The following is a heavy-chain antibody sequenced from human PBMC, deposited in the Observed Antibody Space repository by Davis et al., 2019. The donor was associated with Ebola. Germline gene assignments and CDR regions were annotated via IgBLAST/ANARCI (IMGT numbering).Heavy chain of an antibody. CDR2: IYRDGRT. V-gene: IGHV3-53*01. CDR1: GFIVSDKY. J-gene: IGHJ2*01. D-gene: IGHD4-17*01. Sequence: GGSLRLSCAASGFIVSDKYMRWVRQAPGKGLEWVAVIYRDGRTYHADSVKGRFNISRDNSKNTVILQMNSLRAEDTAVDYCTRHVSGDLWYFDHWGRGTLFTVSS. CDR3: TRHVSGDLWYFDH.